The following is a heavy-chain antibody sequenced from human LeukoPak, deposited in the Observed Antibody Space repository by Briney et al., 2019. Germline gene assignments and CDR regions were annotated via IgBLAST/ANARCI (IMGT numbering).Heavy chain of an antibody. J-gene: IGHJ4*02. CDR1: GGTFSSYA. CDR3: ARDRWDITGTTIDDY. CDR2: IIPIFGTA. V-gene: IGHV1-69*01. D-gene: IGHD1-7*01. Sequence: ASVKVSCKASGGTFSSYAISWVRQAPGQGLEWMGGIIPIFGTANYAQKFQGRVTITADESTSTAYMELSGLRSEDTAVYYCARDRWDITGTTIDDYWGQGTLVTVSS.